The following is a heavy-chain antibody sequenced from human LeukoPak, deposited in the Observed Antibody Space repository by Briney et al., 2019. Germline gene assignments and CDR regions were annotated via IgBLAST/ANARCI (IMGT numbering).Heavy chain of an antibody. CDR2: IYTSGST. V-gene: IGHV4-4*07. Sequence: SETLSLTCTVSGGSISSYYWSWIRQPAGKGLEWIGRIYTSGSTNYNPSLKSRVTMSVDTSKNQFSLKLSSVTAVDTAVYYCARDIFSELRDHDAFDIWGQGTMVTVSS. D-gene: IGHD1-14*01. CDR1: GGSISSYY. CDR3: ARDIFSELRDHDAFDI. J-gene: IGHJ3*02.